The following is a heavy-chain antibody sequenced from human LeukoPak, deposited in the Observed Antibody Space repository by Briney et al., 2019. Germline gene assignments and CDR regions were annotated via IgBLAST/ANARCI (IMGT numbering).Heavy chain of an antibody. V-gene: IGHV3-20*04. J-gene: IGHJ5*02. CDR2: INRDGGST. Sequence: GGSLRLSCAASGFTFDDYGMTWVRQAPGKGLEWVSGINRDGGSTGYADSVKGRFTISRDNAKNSLYVQMNSLRAEDTALYYCARGDGWFDPWGQGTLVTVSS. CDR1: GFTFDDYG. D-gene: IGHD5-24*01. CDR3: ARGDGWFDP.